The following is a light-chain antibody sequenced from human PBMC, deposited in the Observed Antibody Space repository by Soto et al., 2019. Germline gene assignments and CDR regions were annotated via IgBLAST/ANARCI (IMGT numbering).Light chain of an antibody. Sequence: ILLTQYPSSLSSSVGDRVTITCLASQGIDTSLAWYQQKPGKAPKLLIYAASNFQSGVPSRFSGSGSGTHFTLTISSLQPEDFATYYCQQLHGYPITFGQGTRLEIK. CDR2: AAS. V-gene: IGKV1-9*01. CDR1: QGIDTS. CDR3: QQLHGYPIT. J-gene: IGKJ5*01.